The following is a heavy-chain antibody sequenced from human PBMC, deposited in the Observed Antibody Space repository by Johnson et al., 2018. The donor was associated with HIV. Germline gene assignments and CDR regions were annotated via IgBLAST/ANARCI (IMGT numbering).Heavy chain of an antibody. J-gene: IGHJ3*02. V-gene: IGHV3-33*01. D-gene: IGHD1-26*01. Sequence: QVQLVESWGGLVQPGRSLRLSCAASGFTFSSYGMHWVRQAPGKGLEWVAVIWYDGSNKYYADSVKGRFTISRDNSKNTLYLQMNSLRAEDTAVYYCARDSPWELTAFDIWSQGTMVTVSS. CDR1: GFTFSSYG. CDR2: IWYDGSNK. CDR3: ARDSPWELTAFDI.